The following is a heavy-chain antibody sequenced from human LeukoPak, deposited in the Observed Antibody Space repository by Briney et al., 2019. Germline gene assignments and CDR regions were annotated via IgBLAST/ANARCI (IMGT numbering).Heavy chain of an antibody. Sequence: GGSLRLSCAAPGFTFSSYSMNWVRQAPGKGLEWVSSISSSSSYIYYADSVKGRFIISRDNSKNTLYLQMNSLRAEDTAVYYCAKGYYDSSGYTYGFDMWGQGTMVTVSS. J-gene: IGHJ3*02. CDR2: ISSSSSYI. CDR1: GFTFSSYS. D-gene: IGHD3-22*01. V-gene: IGHV3-21*04. CDR3: AKGYYDSSGYTYGFDM.